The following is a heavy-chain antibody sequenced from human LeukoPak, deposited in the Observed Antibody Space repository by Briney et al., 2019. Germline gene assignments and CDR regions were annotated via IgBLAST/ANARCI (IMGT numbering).Heavy chain of an antibody. V-gene: IGHV3-33*01. Sequence: PGGSLRLSCAASGFTFSSYGMHWARQAPGKGLEWVAVIWYDGSNKYYADSVKGRFTISRDNSKNTLYLQMNSLRAEDTAVYYCARDLSGGVYHFYYYYGMDVWGKGTTVTVSS. CDR3: ARDLSGGVYHFYYYYGMDV. D-gene: IGHD5/OR15-5a*01. CDR2: IWYDGSNK. CDR1: GFTFSSYG. J-gene: IGHJ6*04.